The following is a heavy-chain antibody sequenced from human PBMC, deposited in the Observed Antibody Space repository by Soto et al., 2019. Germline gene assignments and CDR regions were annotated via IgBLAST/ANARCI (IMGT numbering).Heavy chain of an antibody. CDR3: VRRQGNSADDSFDI. J-gene: IGHJ3*02. V-gene: IGHV4-59*08. D-gene: IGHD2-15*01. Sequence: QVQLQESGPGVVKPSETLSLTCTVSGGSISTYYWIWIRQPPGKGLEWIGHMYYSGSTNYNPSLKSRVTISVDTSTNQFSLKLSSVTAADTAVYDCVRRQGNSADDSFDIWGQGTMVTVSS. CDR1: GGSISTYY. CDR2: MYYSGST.